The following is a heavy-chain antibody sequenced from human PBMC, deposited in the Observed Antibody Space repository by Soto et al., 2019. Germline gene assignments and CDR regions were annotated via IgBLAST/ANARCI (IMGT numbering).Heavy chain of an antibody. V-gene: IGHV1-18*01. Sequence: ASVKVSCKASGGTFSSYAISWVRQAPGQGLEWMGGISAYFGNTNYAQKLQGRVTMSVDKSKNQFSLKLSSVTAADTAVYYCARAQPGIAAAGIRVSWFDPWGQGTLVTVSS. CDR3: ARAQPGIAAAGIRVSWFDP. CDR2: ISAYFGNT. CDR1: GGTFSSYA. D-gene: IGHD6-13*01. J-gene: IGHJ5*02.